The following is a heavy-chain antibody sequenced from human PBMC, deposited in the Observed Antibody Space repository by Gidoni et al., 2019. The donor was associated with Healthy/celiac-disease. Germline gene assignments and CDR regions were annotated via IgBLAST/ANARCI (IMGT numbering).Heavy chain of an antibody. J-gene: IGHJ6*02. D-gene: IGHD1-26*01. CDR2: ISSSSSYI. V-gene: IGHV3-21*01. CDR3: ASWEEGYTAYYGMDV. CDR1: GFTYRSYS. Sequence: EVQLVESGGGLVKPGGSLRLSCAASGFTYRSYSMNWVRQAPGKGLEWVSSISSSSSYIYYADSVKGRFTISRDNAKNSLYLQMNSLRAEDTAVYYCASWEEGYTAYYGMDVWGQGTTVTVSS.